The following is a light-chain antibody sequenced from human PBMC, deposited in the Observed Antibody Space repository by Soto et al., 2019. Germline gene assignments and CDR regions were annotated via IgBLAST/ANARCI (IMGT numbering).Light chain of an antibody. CDR1: SKDVGGYNY. J-gene: IGLJ1*01. V-gene: IGLV2-14*01. CDR3: SSYSNTSTLYV. Sequence: SVLTQPASVSGFPGQSITISCTGTSKDVGGYNYVSWYQKHPGKAPKLKIYDVNKRPSGVSNRFSGSKSGNTASLTISGIQAEDEADYYCSSYSNTSTLYVFGTGTKVTVL. CDR2: DVN.